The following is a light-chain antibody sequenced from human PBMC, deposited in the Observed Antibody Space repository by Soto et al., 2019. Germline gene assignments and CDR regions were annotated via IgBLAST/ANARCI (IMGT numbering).Light chain of an antibody. CDR2: AAS. Sequence: DIQMTQSPSSLSASIGDRVTITCRASQSISSSLSWYQQKPGKAPQLLIYAASSLQSEVPSTFSGSGSGTDFTLTISSLQPEDVATYYCQQSHSIPRTFGQGTKVEIK. CDR1: QSISSS. V-gene: IGKV1-39*01. J-gene: IGKJ1*01. CDR3: QQSHSIPRT.